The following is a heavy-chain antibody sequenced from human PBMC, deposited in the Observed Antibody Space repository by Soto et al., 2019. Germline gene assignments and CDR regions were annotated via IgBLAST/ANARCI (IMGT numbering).Heavy chain of an antibody. CDR3: ARYVGYCSSTSCYWVYYYYYGMDV. D-gene: IGHD2-2*01. V-gene: IGHV4-39*01. J-gene: IGHJ6*02. CDR2: IYYSGST. CDR1: GGSISSSSYY. Sequence: RSLTCTVSGGSISSSSYYWGWIRQPPGKGLEWIGSIYYSGSTYYNPSLKSRVTISVDTSKNQFSLKLSSVTAADTAVYYCARYVGYCSSTSCYWVYYYYYGMDVWGQGTTVTVSS.